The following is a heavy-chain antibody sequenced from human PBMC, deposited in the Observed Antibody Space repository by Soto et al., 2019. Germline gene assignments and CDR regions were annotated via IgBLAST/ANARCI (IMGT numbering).Heavy chain of an antibody. CDR1: GGSFSGYQ. Sequence: QVQLQQWGAGLLKPSETLSLTCAVYGGSFSGYQWTWIRQTPGKGLEWIGEINDSGNINYNPSLTSRFGIFLDTPKKQISLKLSSVTAADTAVYYCARGLILCFGELSRRGGYYYYMDVWGEGTTVIVSS. V-gene: IGHV4-34*01. J-gene: IGHJ6*03. D-gene: IGHD3-10*01. CDR2: INDSGNI. CDR3: ARGLILCFGELSRRGGYYYYMDV.